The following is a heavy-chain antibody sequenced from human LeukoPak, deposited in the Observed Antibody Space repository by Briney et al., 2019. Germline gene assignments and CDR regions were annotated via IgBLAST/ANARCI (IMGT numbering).Heavy chain of an antibody. V-gene: IGHV3-23*01. CDR2: ISGSGGST. Sequence: GGSLRLSCAASGFTFSSYAMSWVRQAPGKGLEWVSAISGSGGSTYYADSVKGRFTISRDNSKNTLYLQMNSLRAEDTAVYYCAKGLTYYYDSSGYLFDYWGQGTLVTVSS. CDR1: GFTFSSYA. CDR3: AKGLTYYYDSSGYLFDY. J-gene: IGHJ4*02. D-gene: IGHD3-22*01.